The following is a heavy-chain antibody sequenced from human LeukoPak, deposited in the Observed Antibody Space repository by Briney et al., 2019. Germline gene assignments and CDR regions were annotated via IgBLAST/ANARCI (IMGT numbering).Heavy chain of an antibody. CDR3: ARFLNKGYFDWFPQYGMDV. CDR2: INAGNGNT. D-gene: IGHD3-9*01. J-gene: IGHJ6*02. CDR1: GYTFTSYA. V-gene: IGHV1-3*01. Sequence: ASVKVSCKASGYTFTSYAMHWVRQAPGQRLEWMGWINAGNGNTKYSQKFQGRVTITRDTSASTAYMELSSLRSEDTAVYYCARFLNKGYFDWFPQYGMDVWGQGTTVTVSS.